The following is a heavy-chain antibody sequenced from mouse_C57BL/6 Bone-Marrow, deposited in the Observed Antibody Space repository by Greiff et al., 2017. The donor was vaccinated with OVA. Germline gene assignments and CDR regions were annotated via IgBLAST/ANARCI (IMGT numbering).Heavy chain of an antibody. V-gene: IGHV1-63*01. CDR2: IYPGGGYT. CDR3: ARGGYFGY. J-gene: IGHJ2*01. Sequence: VQRVESGAELVRPGTSVKMSCKASGYTFTNYWIGWAKQRPGHGLEWIGDIYPGGGYTNYNEKFKGKATLTADKSSSTAYMQFSSLTSEDSAIYYCARGGYFGYWGQGTTLTVSS. CDR1: GYTFTNYW.